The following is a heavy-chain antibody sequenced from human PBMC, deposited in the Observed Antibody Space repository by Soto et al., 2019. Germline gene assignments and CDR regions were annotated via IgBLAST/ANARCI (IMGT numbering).Heavy chain of an antibody. CDR2: INHGGST. D-gene: IGHD1-26*01. J-gene: IGHJ4*02. Sequence: PSETLSLTCAVYGGSFSGYYWSWIRQPPGKGLEWIGEINHGGSTNYNPSLKSRVTMSVDTSKNQFSLKLTSVTAVDTAVYYCARREPQGPIDYWGQGTLVTLSS. CDR1: GGSFSGYY. V-gene: IGHV4-34*01. CDR3: ARREPQGPIDY.